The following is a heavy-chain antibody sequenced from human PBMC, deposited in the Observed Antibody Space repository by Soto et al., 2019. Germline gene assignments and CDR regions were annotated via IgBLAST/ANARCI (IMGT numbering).Heavy chain of an antibody. Sequence: LRLSCAASGFTLSSYAMHWVRQAPGKGLEWVAVISYDGSNKYYADSVKGRFTISRDNSKNTLYLQMNSLRAEDTAVYYCAREGGYCSSTSCLTDFDWFDPWGQGTLVTVSS. CDR2: ISYDGSNK. CDR1: GFTLSSYA. V-gene: IGHV3-30-3*01. J-gene: IGHJ5*02. D-gene: IGHD2-2*01. CDR3: AREGGYCSSTSCLTDFDWFDP.